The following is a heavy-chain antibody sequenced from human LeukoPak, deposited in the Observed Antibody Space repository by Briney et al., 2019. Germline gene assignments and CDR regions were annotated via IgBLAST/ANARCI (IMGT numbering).Heavy chain of an antibody. V-gene: IGHV1-2*02. CDR1: GYTFTDYY. D-gene: IGHD4-17*01. CDR3: ARERNYGDYGNAFDV. Sequence: ASVKVSRKASGYTFTDYYIHWMRQAPEQGLEWMGWINPKRGVTTYAQKFQGRVTMTRDTSITTAYMELTRLRSDDTTIYYCARERNYGDYGNAFDVWGQGTKVTVSS. CDR2: INPKRGVT. J-gene: IGHJ3*01.